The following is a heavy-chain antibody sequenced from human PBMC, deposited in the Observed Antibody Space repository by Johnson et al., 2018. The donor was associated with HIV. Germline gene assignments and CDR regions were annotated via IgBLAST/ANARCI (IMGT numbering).Heavy chain of an antibody. CDR2: INWNGGST. CDR1: GFTFDDYG. CDR3: ARRDSGSLSFDI. J-gene: IGHJ3*02. V-gene: IGHV3-20*04. Sequence: VQLVESGGGVVRPGGSQRLSCAASGFTFDDYGLAWVRQAPGKGLEWVSGINWNGGSTGYADSVKGRCTISRDNGKNSLYMQMNNLRADDTALYYCARRDSGSLSFDIWGQGTMVIVSS. D-gene: IGHD1-26*01.